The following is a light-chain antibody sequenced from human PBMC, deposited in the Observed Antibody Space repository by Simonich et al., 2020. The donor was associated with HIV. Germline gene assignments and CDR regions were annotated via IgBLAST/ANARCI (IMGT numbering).Light chain of an antibody. CDR3: QQYNNWPFT. CDR2: GSS. Sequence: EIVMTQSPATVSVSPGERATPSCRASQSVSSDLAWYQQKPGQAPRLLIYGSSTRATDIPARISGSGSGTEFTLTISSMQSEDFAVYYCQQYNNWPFTFGPGTKVDIK. V-gene: IGKV3-15*01. J-gene: IGKJ3*01. CDR1: QSVSSD.